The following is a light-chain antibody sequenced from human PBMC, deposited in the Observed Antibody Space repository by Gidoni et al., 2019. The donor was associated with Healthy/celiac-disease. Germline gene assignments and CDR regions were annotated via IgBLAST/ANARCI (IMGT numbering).Light chain of an antibody. V-gene: IGKV1-5*03. J-gene: IGKJ1*01. CDR2: EAS. Sequence: RVTITCRASQSISTWLAWYQQKPGQAPKLLSSEASSLKSGVPSRFSGSGSGTEITLTISSLQPDDFATYCCQQYNSYPWTFGQGTKVEIK. CDR3: QQYNSYPWT. CDR1: QSISTW.